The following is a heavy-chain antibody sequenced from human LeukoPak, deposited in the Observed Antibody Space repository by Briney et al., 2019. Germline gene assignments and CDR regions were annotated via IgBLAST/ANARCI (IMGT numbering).Heavy chain of an antibody. Sequence: SETLSLTCAVSGYSISSGYYWGWVRQAPGKGLEWIGSIYDCGSTDYSPSLKSRLTISVDMSKNQFSLNLRSVAAADTAVYYCARDKDDYVWGTYRWWGQGMLVSVSS. CDR2: IYDCGST. CDR3: ARDKDDYVWGTYRW. D-gene: IGHD3-16*02. V-gene: IGHV4-38-2*01. J-gene: IGHJ4*02. CDR1: GYSISSGYY.